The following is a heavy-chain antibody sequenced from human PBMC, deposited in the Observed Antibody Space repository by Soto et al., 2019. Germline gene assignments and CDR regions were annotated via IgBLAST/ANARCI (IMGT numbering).Heavy chain of an antibody. CDR2: ISSSSSTI. V-gene: IGHV3-48*02. J-gene: IGHJ4*02. CDR1: GFTFSSYS. CDR3: ARDCVPYKLTPRALFDY. Sequence: EVQLVESGGGLVQPGGSLRLSCAASGFTFSSYSMNWVRQAPGKGLEWVAYISSSSSTIYYADSVKGRFTISRDNAKNSLYLQMNSLRDEDTAVYYCARDCVPYKLTPRALFDYCGQGTLVTVSS. D-gene: IGHD2-2*01.